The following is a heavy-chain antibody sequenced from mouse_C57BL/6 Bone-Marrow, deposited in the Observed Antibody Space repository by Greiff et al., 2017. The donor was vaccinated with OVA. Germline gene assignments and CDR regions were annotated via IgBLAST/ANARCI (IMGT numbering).Heavy chain of an antibody. D-gene: IGHD2-10*01. Sequence: QVQLQQSGPELVKPGASVKLSCKASGYTFTSYWMHWVKQRPGQGLEWIGEIDPSDSYTNYNQKFKGKSTLTVDKSSSTAYMQLSSLTSEDSAVYYCARGTYYGNRWFAYWGQGTLVTVSA. V-gene: IGHV1-69*01. CDR3: ARGTYYGNRWFAY. J-gene: IGHJ3*01. CDR1: GYTFTSYW. CDR2: IDPSDSYT.